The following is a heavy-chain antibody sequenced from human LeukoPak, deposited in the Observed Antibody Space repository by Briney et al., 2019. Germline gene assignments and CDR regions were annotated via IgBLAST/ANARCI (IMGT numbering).Heavy chain of an antibody. D-gene: IGHD2-8*01. CDR2: FSGGCGST. Sequence: GGSLSFSCAASGFIFSCYAMSWGRQAPGEGEGWGSTFSGGCGSTYYADFVEGRFTISRDNSKNTVYLQMNSLRAEDTAVYYCAKDRSCINDVCHGHFDYWGQGTLVTVSS. CDR3: AKDRSCINDVCHGHFDY. J-gene: IGHJ4*02. V-gene: IGHV3-23*01. CDR1: GFIFSCYA.